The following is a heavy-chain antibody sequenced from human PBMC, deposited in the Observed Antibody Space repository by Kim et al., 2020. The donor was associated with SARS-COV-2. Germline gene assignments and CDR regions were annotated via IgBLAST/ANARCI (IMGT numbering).Heavy chain of an antibody. V-gene: IGHV1-46*01. J-gene: IGHJ5*02. CDR2: INPSGGST. CDR3: ARDYPQRDSSSNWFDP. D-gene: IGHD6-13*01. CDR1: GYTFTSYY. Sequence: ASVKVSCKASGYTFTSYYMHWVRQAPGQGLEWMGIINPSGGSTSYAQKFQGRVTMTRDTSTSTVYMELSSLRSEDTAVYYCARDYPQRDSSSNWFDPWGQGTLVTVSS.